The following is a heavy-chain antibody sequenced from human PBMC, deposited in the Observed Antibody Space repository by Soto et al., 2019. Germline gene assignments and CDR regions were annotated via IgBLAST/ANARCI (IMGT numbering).Heavy chain of an antibody. V-gene: IGHV4-34*01. CDR2: INHSGST. J-gene: IGHJ6*03. D-gene: IGHD3-10*01. Sequence: SETLSLTCAVYGGSFSGYYWSWIRQPPGKGLEWIGEINHSGSTNYNPSLKSRVTISVDTSKNQFSLKLSSVTAADTAVYYCATTPSDYGSGTDYYYMDVWGKGTTVTVSS. CDR1: GGSFSGYY. CDR3: ATTPSDYGSGTDYYYMDV.